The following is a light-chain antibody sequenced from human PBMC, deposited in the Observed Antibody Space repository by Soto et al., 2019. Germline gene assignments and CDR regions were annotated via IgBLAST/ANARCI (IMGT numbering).Light chain of an antibody. CDR1: QSVINSY. Sequence: EVVLTQSPGTLSLSSGERATLSCRASQSVINSYLAWYQQKPGQAPRLLLYDAYTIATGIPYRFSGSGSGTDFTLTISRLEPEDFAVYYCQQYSTAPWSFGRGTKVDIK. V-gene: IGKV3-20*01. J-gene: IGKJ1*01. CDR2: DAY. CDR3: QQYSTAPWS.